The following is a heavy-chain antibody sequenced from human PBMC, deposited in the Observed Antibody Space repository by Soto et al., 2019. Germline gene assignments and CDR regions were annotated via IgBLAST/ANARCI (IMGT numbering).Heavy chain of an antibody. CDR1: GFTFNSYV. J-gene: IGHJ5*02. Sequence: EVQLLESGGGLVQPGGSLRLSCAASGFTFNSYVMSWVRQAPGKGLEGVSGISGSGSDTYYADSVKGRFTISRDNSKNRLYLQMNSLRAEDTALYYCTKNGRSGGSGPNWFDPWGQGTLVTVSS. CDR2: ISGSGSDT. V-gene: IGHV3-23*01. D-gene: IGHD2-15*01. CDR3: TKNGRSGGSGPNWFDP.